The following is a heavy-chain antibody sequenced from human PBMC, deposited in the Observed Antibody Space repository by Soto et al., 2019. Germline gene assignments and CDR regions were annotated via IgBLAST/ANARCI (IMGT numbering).Heavy chain of an antibody. V-gene: IGHV1-69*01. CDR3: ARGDRTIFGVVPGDVRYGMDV. CDR1: GGTFSSYA. CDR2: IITIFGTA. D-gene: IGHD3-3*01. J-gene: IGHJ6*02. Sequence: QVQLVQSGAEVKKPGSSVKVSCKASGGTFSSYAISWVRQAPGQGLEWMGGIITIFGTANYAQKFQGRVTITADESTSTAYMELSSLRSEDTAVYYCARGDRTIFGVVPGDVRYGMDVWGQGTTVTVSS.